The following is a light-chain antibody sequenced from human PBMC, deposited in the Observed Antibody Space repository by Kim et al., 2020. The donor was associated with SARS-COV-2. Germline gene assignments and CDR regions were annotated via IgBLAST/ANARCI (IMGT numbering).Light chain of an antibody. Sequence: DIRMTQSPSSLSASVGDRVTITCRASQSIDTSLNWYQQKPEKAPNLLIYGASNLQGGVPSRFSGSGSGTDFTLTISSLRPEDFAIYYCQQSYSVPHTLGQGTKLEI. J-gene: IGKJ2*01. V-gene: IGKV1-39*01. CDR1: QSIDTS. CDR2: GAS. CDR3: QQSYSVPHT.